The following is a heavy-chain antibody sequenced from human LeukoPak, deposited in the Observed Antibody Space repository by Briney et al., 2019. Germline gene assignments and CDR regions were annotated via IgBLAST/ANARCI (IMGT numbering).Heavy chain of an antibody. CDR1: GFTFSAYA. D-gene: IGHD3-10*01. CDR2: IRGGGTSE. V-gene: IGHV3-23*01. J-gene: IGHJ6*03. CDR3: ARHGSGSFDYYYYYYMDV. Sequence: GGSLRLSCTASGFTFSAYAMMWVRQAPGKGPEWVSAIRGGGTSEFYADSVKGRFRISRDNSKDTLFLQMSSLRAEDTAVYYCARHGSGSFDYYYYYYMDVWGKGTTVTVSS.